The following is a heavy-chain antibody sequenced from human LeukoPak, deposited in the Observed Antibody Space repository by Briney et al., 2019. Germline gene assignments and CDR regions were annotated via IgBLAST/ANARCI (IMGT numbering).Heavy chain of an antibody. CDR2: INPNSGDT. Sequence: ASVKVSCKASGYTFNDYYMHWVRQAPGQGLEWMGWINPNSGDTNYEQKFQGRVTVTRDTSITTAYIELRTLRSDDTAVYYCARDRQGLTAGANNWFDPWGQGTLVSVSS. CDR1: GYTFNDYY. J-gene: IGHJ5*02. CDR3: ARDRQGLTAGANNWFDP. V-gene: IGHV1-2*02. D-gene: IGHD6-13*01.